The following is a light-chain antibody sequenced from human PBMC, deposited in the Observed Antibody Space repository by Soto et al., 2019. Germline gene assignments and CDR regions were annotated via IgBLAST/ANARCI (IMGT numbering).Light chain of an antibody. CDR3: AVWDQSLTGWV. Sequence: SLLTQPPSASGTPGQSLTISCSGSSSNIGSHFVYWYQHLPGTAPKLLIFRDGQRPSGVPARFFGSKSGTSASLAITGLRSEDEADYYCAVWDQSLTGWVFGGGTKVTVL. CDR2: RDG. CDR1: SSNIGSHF. V-gene: IGLV1-47*01. J-gene: IGLJ3*02.